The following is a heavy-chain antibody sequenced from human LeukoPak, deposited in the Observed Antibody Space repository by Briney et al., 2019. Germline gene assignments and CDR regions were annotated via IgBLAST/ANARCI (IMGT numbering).Heavy chain of an antibody. J-gene: IGHJ5*02. CDR3: ARESFTLFGVIIT. CDR2: ISGSSSTI. D-gene: IGHD3-3*01. V-gene: IGHV3-48*01. Sequence: GGSLRLSCAASGFTFGTFSMNWVRQAPGQGLEWISYISGSSSTIYYADSVKGRFTISRDNAKNSLYLQMNSLRAEDTAVYYCARESFTLFGVIITWGQGTLVTVSS. CDR1: GFTFGTFS.